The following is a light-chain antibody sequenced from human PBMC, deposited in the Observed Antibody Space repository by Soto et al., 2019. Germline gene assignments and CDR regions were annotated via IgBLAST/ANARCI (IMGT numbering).Light chain of an antibody. CDR1: QSVSSY. CDR3: RQYDISPWT. Sequence: EIVMTQSPTTLSFSPGERATLSCRASQSVSSYLAWYQQKPGQPPRLLIYDSSTRATGFPDRFSGSGSGTDFTLTIIRLEPEDFAVYYCRQYDISPWTFGQGTKVDIK. V-gene: IGKV3-20*01. J-gene: IGKJ1*01. CDR2: DSS.